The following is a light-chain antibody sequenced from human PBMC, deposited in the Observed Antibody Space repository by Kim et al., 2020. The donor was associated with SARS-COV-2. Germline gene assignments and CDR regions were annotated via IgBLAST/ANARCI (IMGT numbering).Light chain of an antibody. CDR1: QSVSSSY. J-gene: IGKJ4*01. CDR2: GVS. Sequence: PGERVTLSCRASQSVSSSYLTWYQQKPGQAPRLLIYGVSSRATGIPARLSGRGSGTDFTPTISSLQPEDFAVYYCQQDYNLLIFGGGFTVDI. V-gene: IGKV3D-7*01. CDR3: QQDYNLLI.